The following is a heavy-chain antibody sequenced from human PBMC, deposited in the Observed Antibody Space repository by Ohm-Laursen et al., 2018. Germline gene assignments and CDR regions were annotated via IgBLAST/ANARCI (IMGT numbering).Heavy chain of an antibody. CDR1: GGSFSGYY. CDR2: INHSGST. J-gene: IGHJ4*02. Sequence: SETLSLTCAVYGGSFSGYYWSWIRQPPGKGLEWVGEINHSGSTNYNPSLKSRVTISLDTSKNQFSLKLFSVTAEDTAVYYCARNQSSSGLDYWAQGTLVTVSS. V-gene: IGHV4-34*01. CDR3: ARNQSSSGLDY. D-gene: IGHD6-19*01.